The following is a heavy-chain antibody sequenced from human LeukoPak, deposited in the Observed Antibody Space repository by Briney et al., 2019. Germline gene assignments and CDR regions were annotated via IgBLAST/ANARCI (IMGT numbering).Heavy chain of an antibody. Sequence: GGSLRLSCAASGFTFFTYTMSWVRQTPGRRLEWVSAVSGSGDNTYYGDYMKGRFTVSRDTSKNTLYLQMNSLRVEDMAVYYCARVPYYYDSSGLYWGQGTLVTVSS. V-gene: IGHV3-23*01. CDR2: VSGSGDNT. CDR3: ARVPYYYDSSGLY. CDR1: GFTFFTYT. D-gene: IGHD3-22*01. J-gene: IGHJ4*02.